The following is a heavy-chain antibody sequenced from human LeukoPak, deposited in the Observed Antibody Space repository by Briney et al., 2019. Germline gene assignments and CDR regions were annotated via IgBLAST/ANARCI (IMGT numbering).Heavy chain of an antibody. CDR1: GFTFSSYS. CDR2: ISSSSSAI. J-gene: IGHJ4*02. V-gene: IGHV3-48*01. Sequence: GGSLRLSCAASGFTFSSYSMNWVRQAPGKGLEWVSYISSSSSAIYYADSVKGRFTISRDNAKNSLYLQMNSLRAEDTAVYYCARVLVRGAVGDWGQGTLVTVSS. D-gene: IGHD3-10*01. CDR3: ARVLVRGAVGD.